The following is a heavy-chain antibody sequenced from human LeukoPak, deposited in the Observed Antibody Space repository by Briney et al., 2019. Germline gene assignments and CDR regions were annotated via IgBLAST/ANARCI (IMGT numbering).Heavy chain of an antibody. J-gene: IGHJ4*02. CDR1: VFTFSSYS. Sequence: GGSVRLSCAASVFTFSSYSMNWVRRAPGKGVEWVSYISSSSSTIYYAASVKGRFTISSDNAKTPLYLKMNSLRDEATAVYYCARAEGCSNTSCYGFDYWGQGTLVTVSS. D-gene: IGHD2-2*01. CDR3: ARAEGCSNTSCYGFDY. V-gene: IGHV3-48*02. CDR2: ISSSSSTI.